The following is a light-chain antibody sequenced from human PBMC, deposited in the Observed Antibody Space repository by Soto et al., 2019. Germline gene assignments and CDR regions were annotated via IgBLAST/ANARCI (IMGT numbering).Light chain of an antibody. J-gene: IGKJ3*01. CDR3: QQYGSSFSFA. Sequence: EIVLTQSPGTLSLSPGERATLSCRASQSVSSSYLGWYQQKPGQAPRLLIYVASSRATGIPDRFSGSVSGTDFTLTISRLEPEDFAVYYCQQYGSSFSFAFGPGTKVDIK. CDR2: VAS. V-gene: IGKV3-20*01. CDR1: QSVSSSY.